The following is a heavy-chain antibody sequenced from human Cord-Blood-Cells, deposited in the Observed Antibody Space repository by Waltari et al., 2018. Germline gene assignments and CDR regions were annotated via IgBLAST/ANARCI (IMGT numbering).Heavy chain of an antibody. CDR1: GFTFDDYA. V-gene: IGHV3-9*03. J-gene: IGHJ4*02. D-gene: IGHD6-19*01. CDR2: ISWNSGSI. CDR3: AKASGAYSSGFNFDY. Sequence: EVQLVESGGGLVQPGRSLRLSCAASGFTFDDYAMHWVRQAAGKGLEWVSGISWNSGSIGYADSVKGRFTISRDNAKNSLYLQMNSLRAEDMALYYCAKASGAYSSGFNFDYWGQGTLVTVSS.